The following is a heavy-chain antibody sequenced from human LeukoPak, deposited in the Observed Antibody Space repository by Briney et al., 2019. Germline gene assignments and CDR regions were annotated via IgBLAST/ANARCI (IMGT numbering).Heavy chain of an antibody. CDR2: INHSGST. J-gene: IGHJ3*02. D-gene: IGHD5-12*01. CDR1: GGSFSGYY. CDR3: ARGNIDDAFDI. Sequence: PSETLSLTCAVYGGSFSGYYWSWIRQPPGKGLEWIGEINHSGSTNYNPSLKSRVTISVDTSKNQFSLKLSSVTAADTAVYYCARGNIDDAFDIWGQGTMVTVSS. V-gene: IGHV4-34*01.